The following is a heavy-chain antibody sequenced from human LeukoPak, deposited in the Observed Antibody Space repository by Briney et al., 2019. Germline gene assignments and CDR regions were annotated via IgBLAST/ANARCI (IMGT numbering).Heavy chain of an antibody. D-gene: IGHD3-22*01. CDR3: ARVYYYDSSGYSDH. V-gene: IGHV4-59*08. J-gene: IGHJ4*02. CDR2: IYYSGST. CDR1: GCSISSYY. Sequence: SETLSLTCTVSGCSISSYYWSWIRQPPGKGLEWIGYIYYSGSTNYNPSLKSRVTISVDTSKNQFSLKLSSVTAADTAVYYCARVYYYDSSGYSDHWGQGTLVTVSS.